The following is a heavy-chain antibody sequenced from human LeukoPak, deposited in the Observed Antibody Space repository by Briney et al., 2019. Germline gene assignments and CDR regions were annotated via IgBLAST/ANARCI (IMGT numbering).Heavy chain of an antibody. V-gene: IGHV1-18*01. J-gene: IGHJ4*02. CDR2: ISAYNGNT. D-gene: IGHD1-26*01. CDR1: GGTFSSYA. CDR3: ARAGRREASPY. Sequence: GSSVKVSCKASGGTFSSYAISWVRQAPGQGLEWMGWISAYNGNTNYAQKLQGRVTMTTDTSTSTAYMELRSLRSDDTAVYYCARAGRREASPYWGQGTLVTVSS.